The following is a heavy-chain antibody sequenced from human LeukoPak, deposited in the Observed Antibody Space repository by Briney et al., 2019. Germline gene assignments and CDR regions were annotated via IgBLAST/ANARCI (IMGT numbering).Heavy chain of an antibody. CDR3: TSTIFGVAKGVY. D-gene: IGHD3-3*01. CDR1: GFTFSGSA. Sequence: GGSLRLSCAASGFTFSGSAMHWVRQASGKGLEWVGRIRSKANSYATAYAASVEGRFTISRDDSKNTAYLQMNSLKTEDTAVYYCTSTIFGVAKGVYWGQGTLVTVSS. CDR2: IRSKANSYAT. V-gene: IGHV3-73*01. J-gene: IGHJ4*02.